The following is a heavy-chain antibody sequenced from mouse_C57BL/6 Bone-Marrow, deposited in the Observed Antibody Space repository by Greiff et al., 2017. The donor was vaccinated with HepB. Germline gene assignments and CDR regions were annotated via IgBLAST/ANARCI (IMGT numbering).Heavy chain of an antibody. CDR2: ISYDGSN. CDR1: GYSITSGYY. CDR3: ARGGGRGYFDV. Sequence: DVKLQESGPGLVKPSQSLSLTCSVTGYSITSGYYWNWIRQFPGNELEWMGYISYDGSNNYNPSLKNRISITRDTSKNQFFLKVNSVTTEDTATYYCARGGGRGYFDVWGTGTTVTVSS. V-gene: IGHV3-6*01. J-gene: IGHJ1*03. D-gene: IGHD3-3*01.